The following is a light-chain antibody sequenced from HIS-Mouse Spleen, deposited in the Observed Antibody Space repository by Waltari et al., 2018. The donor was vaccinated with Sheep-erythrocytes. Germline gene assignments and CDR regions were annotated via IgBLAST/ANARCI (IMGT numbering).Light chain of an antibody. CDR3: CSYAGSYNHV. CDR1: SSDVGGYNY. V-gene: IGLV2-11*01. J-gene: IGLJ1*01. Sequence: QSALTQPRSVSGSPGQSVTISCTGTSSDVGGYNYVSWYQQHPGKAPKPMIYDVSNRPSGVPDRFSGSKSCNTASLTISGLQAEDEADYYCCSYAGSYNHVFATGTKVTVL. CDR2: DVS.